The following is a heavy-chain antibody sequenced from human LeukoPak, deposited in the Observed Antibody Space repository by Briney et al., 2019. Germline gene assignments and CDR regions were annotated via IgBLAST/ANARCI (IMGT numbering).Heavy chain of an antibody. CDR1: GDSVPSNSAA. CDR2: TYYRSKWYN. CDR3: ARSHIAVAGTEDPFDY. J-gene: IGHJ4*02. V-gene: IGHV6-1*01. Sequence: SQTLSLTCAISGDSVPSNSAAWNWIRQSPSRGLEWLGRTYYRSKWYNDYAVSVKSRITINPDTSKNQFSLQLNSVTPEDTAVYYCARSHIAVAGTEDPFDYWGQGTLVTVSS. D-gene: IGHD6-19*01.